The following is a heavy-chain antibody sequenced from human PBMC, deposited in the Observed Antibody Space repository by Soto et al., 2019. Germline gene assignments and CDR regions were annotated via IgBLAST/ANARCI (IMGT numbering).Heavy chain of an antibody. CDR2: IDPSDSYT. D-gene: IGHD4-4*01. J-gene: IGHJ6*04. CDR1: GYSFTSYW. Sequence: GDSLKISCKGSGYSFTSYWISWVRQMPGKGLEWMGRIDPSDSYTNYSPSFQGHVTISADKSISTAYLQWSSLKASDTAMYYCARKRGLMTTVTTHYYYYYGMDVWGKGTTVTVSS. CDR3: ARKRGLMTTVTTHYYYYYGMDV. V-gene: IGHV5-10-1*01.